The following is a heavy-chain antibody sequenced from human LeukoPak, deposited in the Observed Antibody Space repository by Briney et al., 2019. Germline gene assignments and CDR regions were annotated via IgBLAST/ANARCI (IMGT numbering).Heavy chain of an antibody. J-gene: IGHJ6*03. CDR1: GGSISSGGYY. Sequence: SETLSLTCTVSGGSISSGGYYGSWIRQPPGKGLEWIGYIYHSGSTYYNPSLKSRVTISVDRSKNQFSLKLSSVTAADTAVYYCARDLDDDSNYDPTRYYYYYMDVWGKGTTVTVSS. CDR2: IYHSGST. D-gene: IGHD4-11*01. CDR3: ARDLDDDSNYDPTRYYYYYMDV. V-gene: IGHV4-30-2*01.